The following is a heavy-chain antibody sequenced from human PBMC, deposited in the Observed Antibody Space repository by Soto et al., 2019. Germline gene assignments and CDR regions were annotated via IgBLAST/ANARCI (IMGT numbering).Heavy chain of an antibody. CDR2: ISAYNGNT. CDR1: GYTFTDYF. V-gene: IGHV1-18*04. D-gene: IGHD3-16*01. J-gene: IGHJ3*02. CDR3: ARFSSTFAFDI. Sequence: GASVKVSCKASGYTFTDYFMNWMRQAPGQRLEWMGWISAYNGNTNYAQKLQGRVTMTTDTSTSTAYMELRSLRSDDTAVYYCARFSSTFAFDIWGQGTMVTVS.